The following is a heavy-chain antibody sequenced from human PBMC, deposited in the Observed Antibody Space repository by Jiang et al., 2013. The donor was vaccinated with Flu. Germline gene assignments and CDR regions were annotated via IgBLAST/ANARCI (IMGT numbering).Heavy chain of an antibody. CDR1: GYSFTSYW. D-gene: IGHD2-15*01. CDR2: IYPGDSDT. CDR3: ARGGSCNSGVCDWIDY. J-gene: IGHJ4*02. V-gene: IGHV5-51*01. Sequence: GAEVKKPGESLKISCKGSGYSFTSYWIGWVRQMPGKGLEWMGIIYPGDSDTRYNPSFQGQVTMSADKSISTAYLQWSSLKASDTAMYYCARGGSCNSGVCDWIDYWGQGTLVTVSS.